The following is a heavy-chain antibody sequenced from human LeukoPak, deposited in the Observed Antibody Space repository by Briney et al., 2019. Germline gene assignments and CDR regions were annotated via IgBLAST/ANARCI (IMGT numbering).Heavy chain of an antibody. D-gene: IGHD3-10*01. V-gene: IGHV3-74*01. CDR3: AREDFGVDY. CDR1: GFTFNSYY. Sequence: GGPLRLSWAASGFTFNSYYMNWVRQAPGKGLVWVSRINRDGSDTIYADSVKGRFTISRDNAKNALFLQMKSLRAEDTAVYYCAREDFGVDYWGQGTLVTVSS. J-gene: IGHJ4*02. CDR2: INRDGSDT.